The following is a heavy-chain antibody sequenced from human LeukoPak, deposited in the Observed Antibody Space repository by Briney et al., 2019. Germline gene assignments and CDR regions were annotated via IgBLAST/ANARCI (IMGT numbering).Heavy chain of an antibody. Sequence: SSQTLSLTCTVSADSLSSGGHYWAWIRQLPGKGLESIGFIHHSGRSRHNPSLKDRVAISVDTSRKQFALKLSSVTAADTAMYYCARGGNRFGGFYFDYWGQGIRVIVSS. D-gene: IGHD3-10*01. CDR3: ARGGNRFGGFYFDY. V-gene: IGHV4-31*03. J-gene: IGHJ4*02. CDR1: ADSLSSGGHY. CDR2: IHHSGRS.